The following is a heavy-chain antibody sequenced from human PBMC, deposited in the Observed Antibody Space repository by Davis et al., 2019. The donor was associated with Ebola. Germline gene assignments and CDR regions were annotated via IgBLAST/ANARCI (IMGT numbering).Heavy chain of an antibody. CDR3: ARDWDGDYAYYYYGMDV. CDR2: ISAYNGNT. D-gene: IGHD4-17*01. Sequence: ASVKVSCKSSGYTFNNYAISWVRQAPGQGLEWMGWISAYNGNTNYAQILQGRVTMTTDTSTSTAYMELRSLRSDDTAVYYCARDWDGDYAYYYYGMDVWGKGTTVTVSS. CDR1: GYTFNNYA. J-gene: IGHJ6*04. V-gene: IGHV1-18*01.